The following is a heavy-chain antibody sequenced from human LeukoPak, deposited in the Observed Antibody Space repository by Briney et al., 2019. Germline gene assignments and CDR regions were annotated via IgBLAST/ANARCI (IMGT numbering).Heavy chain of an antibody. CDR3: ARGYYGSGSLKFDL. V-gene: IGHV1-2*02. J-gene: IGHJ5*02. Sequence: ASVKVSCKASGYTFTGYYMHWVRQAPGQGLEWMGWINPNSGGTNYAQKFQGRVTMTRDTSISTAYMELSRLRSDDTAVYYCARGYYGSGSLKFDLWGQGTLVTVSS. CDR1: GYTFTGYY. CDR2: INPNSGGT. D-gene: IGHD3-10*01.